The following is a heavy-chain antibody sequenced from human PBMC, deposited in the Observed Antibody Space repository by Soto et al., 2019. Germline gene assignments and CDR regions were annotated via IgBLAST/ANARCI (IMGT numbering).Heavy chain of an antibody. D-gene: IGHD6-13*01. J-gene: IGHJ6*02. V-gene: IGHV1-18*01. CDR2: ISPFTSNT. Sequence: QVPLVQSGAEVRKPGASVRISCKASGYVFSNYGLSWVRQAPGQGLEWMGWISPFTSNTEYAQKFQGEVTMSTDTSTSTAYLEMRSLRSDDTAIYYCTRDLAIAAAGSDDYGMDVWGQGTTVTVSS. CDR3: TRDLAIAAAGSDDYGMDV. CDR1: GYVFSNYG.